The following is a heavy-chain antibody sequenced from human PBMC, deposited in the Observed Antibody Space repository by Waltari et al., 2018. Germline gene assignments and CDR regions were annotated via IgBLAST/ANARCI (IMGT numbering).Heavy chain of an antibody. CDR3: ARGGWFGRGNDAFDI. J-gene: IGHJ3*02. CDR1: GGSFSNYS. CDR2: INHRGNT. V-gene: IGHV4-34*01. D-gene: IGHD3-10*01. Sequence: QVQLQQWGAGLLRPSETLSPSCAVYGGSFSNYSCSWIRQSPSTGLEWIGEINHRGNTNVNPSLKSRVTISVDTSKSQVSLRVRSMTAADTAVYYCARGGWFGRGNDAFDIWGQGTTVIVSS.